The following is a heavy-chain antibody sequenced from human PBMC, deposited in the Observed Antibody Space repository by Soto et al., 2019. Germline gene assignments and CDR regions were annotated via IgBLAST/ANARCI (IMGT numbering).Heavy chain of an antibody. D-gene: IGHD3-3*01. CDR2: IYWDDDK. V-gene: IGHV2-5*02. CDR3: AHRVLRTVFGLVTTTAIYFDF. J-gene: IGHJ4*02. Sequence: QITLNESGPTQVKPRQTLTLTCTFSGFSLTTSGVGVGWIRQSPGKAPEWLALIYWDDDKRYSPSLKSRLPIAKDTSKNQVVLTMADLDPPDTATYYCAHRVLRTVFGLVTTTAIYFDFWGQGTPVAVSS. CDR1: GFSLTTSGVG.